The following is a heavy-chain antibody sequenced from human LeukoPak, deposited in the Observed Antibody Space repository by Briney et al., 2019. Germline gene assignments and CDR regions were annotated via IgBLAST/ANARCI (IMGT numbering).Heavy chain of an antibody. J-gene: IGHJ4*02. Sequence: PGGSLRLSCAASGFTFSSYWMSWVRQAPGKGLEWVANIKRDGSEKNFVDSVKGRFTISRDNAKNSLYLQMNSLRPEDTAVYYCARDSFSGSFDYWGQGTLVTVSS. CDR2: IKRDGSEK. D-gene: IGHD3-10*01. V-gene: IGHV3-7*01. CDR3: ARDSFSGSFDY. CDR1: GFTFSSYW.